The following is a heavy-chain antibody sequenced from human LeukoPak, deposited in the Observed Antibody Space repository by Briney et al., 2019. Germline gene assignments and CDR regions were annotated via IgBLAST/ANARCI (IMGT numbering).Heavy chain of an antibody. CDR3: ARGVGKGWFGELYN. J-gene: IGHJ4*02. Sequence: PSETLSLTCTVSGGSISSYYWSWIRQPPGKGLEWIGYIYYSGSTNYSPSLKSRVTISVDTSKNQFSLKLSSVTAADTAVYYCARGVGKGWFGELYNWGQGTLVTVSS. D-gene: IGHD3-10*01. CDR1: GGSISSYY. V-gene: IGHV4-59*01. CDR2: IYYSGST.